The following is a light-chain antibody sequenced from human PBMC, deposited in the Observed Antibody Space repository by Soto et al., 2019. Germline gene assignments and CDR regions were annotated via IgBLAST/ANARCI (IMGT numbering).Light chain of an antibody. CDR2: EVS. V-gene: IGLV2-14*01. J-gene: IGLJ2*01. CDR1: SSDVGGYNY. Sequence: QSALTQPASVSGSPGQSITISCTGTSSDVGGYNYVSWYQQHPGKAPKLMIYEVSNRPSGVSNRFSGSKSCNTASLTISGLQAEDEADYYCSSYTSSSTVVFGGGPKLTV. CDR3: SSYTSSSTVV.